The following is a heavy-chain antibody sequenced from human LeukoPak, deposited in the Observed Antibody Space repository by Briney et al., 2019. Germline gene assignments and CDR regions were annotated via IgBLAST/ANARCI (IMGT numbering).Heavy chain of an antibody. D-gene: IGHD2-15*01. CDR1: GGSISSYY. CDR2: IYYSGST. J-gene: IGHJ4*02. V-gene: IGHV4-59*08. CDR3: ARFTRGYCSGGSCYYFDY. Sequence: ETWETLSLTCTVSGGSISSYYWSWIRQPPGKGLEWIGYIYYSGSTNYNPSLKSRVTISVDTSTNQFSLKLSSVTAADTAVYYCARFTRGYCSGGSCYYFDYWGQGTLVTVSS.